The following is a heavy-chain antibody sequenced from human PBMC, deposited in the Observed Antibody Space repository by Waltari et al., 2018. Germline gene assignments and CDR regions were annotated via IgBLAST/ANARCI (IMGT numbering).Heavy chain of an antibody. CDR2: IIPIFGTA. Sequence: QVQLVQSGAEVKKPGSSVKVSCKASGGTFSSYAIGWVRQAPGQGLEWMGGIIPIFGTANYAQKFQGRVTITTDESTSTAYMELSSLRSEDTAVYYCARGSEQRPYYYYYYMDVWGKGTTVTVSS. D-gene: IGHD6-25*01. J-gene: IGHJ6*03. CDR1: GGTFSSYA. V-gene: IGHV1-69*05. CDR3: ARGSEQRPYYYYYYMDV.